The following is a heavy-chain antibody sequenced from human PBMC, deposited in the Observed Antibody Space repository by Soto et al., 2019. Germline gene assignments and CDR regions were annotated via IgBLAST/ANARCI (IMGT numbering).Heavy chain of an antibody. V-gene: IGHV1-69*12. Sequence: QVQLVQSGAEVKKPGSSVKVSCKASGGTFSSYAISWVRQAPGQGLEWMGGIIPIFGTANYAQKFQGRVTINADESTSTAYMELSSLRSEDTAVYYCAELGDCGGDCTENDYWGQGTLVTVSS. J-gene: IGHJ4*02. CDR2: IIPIFGTA. CDR3: AELGDCGGDCTENDY. D-gene: IGHD2-21*02. CDR1: GGTFSSYA.